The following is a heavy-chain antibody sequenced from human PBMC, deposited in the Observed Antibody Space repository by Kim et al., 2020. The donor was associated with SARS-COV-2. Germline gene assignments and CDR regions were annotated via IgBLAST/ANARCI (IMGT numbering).Heavy chain of an antibody. V-gene: IGHV3-21*01. CDR1: GFTFSSYS. D-gene: IGHD5-12*01. CDR3: ARVAATGKDSRRVVDIVAKGDYYGMDV. CDR2: ISSSSSYI. J-gene: IGHJ6*02. Sequence: GGSLRLSCAASGFTFSSYSMNWVRQAPGKGLEWVSSISSSSSYIYYADSVKGRFTISRDNAKNSLYLQMNSLRAEDTAVYYCARVAATGKDSRRVVDIVAKGDYYGMDVWGQGTTVTVSS.